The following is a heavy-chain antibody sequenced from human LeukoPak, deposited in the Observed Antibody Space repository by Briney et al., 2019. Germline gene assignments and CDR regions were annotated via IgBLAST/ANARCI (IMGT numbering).Heavy chain of an antibody. CDR2: ISSSGSTI. Sequence: GGSLRLSCAASGFTFSTYWMHWVRQAPGKGLEWVSYISSSGSTIYYADSVKGRFTISRDNAKNSLYLQMNSLRAEDTAVYYCAELGITMIGGVWGKGTTVTISS. J-gene: IGHJ6*04. CDR1: GFTFSTYW. D-gene: IGHD3-10*02. V-gene: IGHV3-48*04. CDR3: AELGITMIGGV.